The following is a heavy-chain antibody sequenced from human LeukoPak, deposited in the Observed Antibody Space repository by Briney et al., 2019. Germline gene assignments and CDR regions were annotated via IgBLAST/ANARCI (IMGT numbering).Heavy chain of an antibody. V-gene: IGHV3-33*06. Sequence: GRSLRLSCAASGFTFSSYGMHWVRQAPGKGLEWVAIIWYDGNKKDYADSVKGRFTISRDNSKNTLYLQMNSLRPEDTAVYYCAKAPGPYYYYGMDVWGQGTTVTVSS. CDR2: IWYDGNKK. J-gene: IGHJ6*02. CDR1: GFTFSSYG. CDR3: AKAPGPYYYYGMDV.